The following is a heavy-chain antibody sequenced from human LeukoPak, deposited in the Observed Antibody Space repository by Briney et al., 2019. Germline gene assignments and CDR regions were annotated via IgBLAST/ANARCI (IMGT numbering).Heavy chain of an antibody. J-gene: IGHJ5*02. CDR1: GGSLSSGGYY. D-gene: IGHD6-13*01. V-gene: IGHV4-30-2*01. Sequence: SQTLSLTCTVSGGSLSSGGYYWSWIRQPPGKGLEWIGYIYHSGSTYYNPSLKSRVTISVDKSKNQFSLKLSSVTAADTAVYYCAREDSSSTNWFDPWGQGTLVTVSS. CDR2: IYHSGST. CDR3: AREDSSSTNWFDP.